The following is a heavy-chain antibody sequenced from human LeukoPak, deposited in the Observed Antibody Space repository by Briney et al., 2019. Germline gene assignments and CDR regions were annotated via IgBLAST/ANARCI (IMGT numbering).Heavy chain of an antibody. CDR3: ARPPYSSGWYPNWFDP. CDR1: GYTFTSYY. Sequence: ASVKVSCKASGYTFTSYYMHWVRQAPGRGLEWMGWINPNSGGTNYAQKFQGRVTMTRDTSISTAYMELSRLRSDDTAVYYCARPPYSSGWYPNWFDPWGQGTLVTVSS. J-gene: IGHJ5*02. CDR2: INPNSGGT. D-gene: IGHD6-19*01. V-gene: IGHV1-2*02.